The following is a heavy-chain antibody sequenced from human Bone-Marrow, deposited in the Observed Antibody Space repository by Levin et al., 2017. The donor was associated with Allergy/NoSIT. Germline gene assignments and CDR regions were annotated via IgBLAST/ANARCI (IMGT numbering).Heavy chain of an antibody. J-gene: IGHJ4*02. CDR2: ISYDGSNK. CDR1: GFTFSSYG. Sequence: GGSLRLSCAASGFTFSSYGMHWVRQAPGKGLEWVAVISYDGSNKYYADSVKGRFTISRDNSKNTLYLQMNSLRAEDTAVYYCAKDLGPQWLRTGVFDYWGQGTLVTVSS. V-gene: IGHV3-30*18. CDR3: AKDLGPQWLRTGVFDY. D-gene: IGHD6-19*01.